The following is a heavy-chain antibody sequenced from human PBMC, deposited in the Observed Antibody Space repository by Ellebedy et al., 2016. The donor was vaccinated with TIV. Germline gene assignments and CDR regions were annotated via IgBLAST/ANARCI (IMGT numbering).Heavy chain of an antibody. Sequence: GESLKISCAASGFTFDNYGMHWVRQAPGKGLEWVSVIYSGGTTYYADSVRGRFTLSRDNSKNIVYLQMDTLGAEDTAVYYCARVATDGRYFYYGLDVWGRGTTVSVSS. CDR1: GFTFDNYG. D-gene: IGHD3-9*01. J-gene: IGHJ6*02. V-gene: IGHV3-53*01. CDR3: ARVATDGRYFYYGLDV. CDR2: IYSGGTT.